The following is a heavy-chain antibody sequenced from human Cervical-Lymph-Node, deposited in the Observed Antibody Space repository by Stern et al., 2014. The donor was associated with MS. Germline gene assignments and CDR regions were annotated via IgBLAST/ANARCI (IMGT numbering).Heavy chain of an antibody. D-gene: IGHD6-13*01. CDR2: IWYDGTNK. CDR3: ARDGQQLAPYTMDV. Sequence: QMQLVQSGGGVVQPGRSLRLSCATSGFTFRSHAMHWVRQAPGKGLEWVAQIWYDGTNKYYADSVTGRFTISRDNSKNTLDLQMNSLRGEDTGVYYCARDGQQLAPYTMDVWGQGTTVTVSS. V-gene: IGHV3-33*01. J-gene: IGHJ6*02. CDR1: GFTFRSHA.